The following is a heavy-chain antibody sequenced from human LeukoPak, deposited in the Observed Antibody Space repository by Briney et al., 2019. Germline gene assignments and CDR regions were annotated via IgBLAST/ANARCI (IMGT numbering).Heavy chain of an antibody. CDR2: MNPNSGNT. V-gene: IGHV1-8*02. CDR3: ARSHGSGSLDY. J-gene: IGHJ4*02. D-gene: IGHD3-10*01. CDR1: GYTFTGYY. Sequence: ASVKVSCKASGYTFTGYYMHWVRQATGQGLEWMGWMNPNSGNTGYAQKFQGRVTMTRNTSISTAYMELSSLRSEDTAVYYCARSHGSGSLDYWGQGTLVTVSS.